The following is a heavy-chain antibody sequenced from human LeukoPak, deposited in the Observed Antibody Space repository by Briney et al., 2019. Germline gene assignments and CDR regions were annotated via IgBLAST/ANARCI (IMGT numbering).Heavy chain of an antibody. J-gene: IGHJ4*02. CDR3: ARDKIVGASKFDY. Sequence: GGSLRLSCAVSGFTFSNYWMSWVRQAPGKGLEWVAHIKQDESEKYYVDAVKGRFTISRDNAKNSLYLQMNSLRAEDTAIYYCARDKIVGASKFDYWGQGTLVTVSS. D-gene: IGHD1-26*01. V-gene: IGHV3-7*01. CDR2: IKQDESEK. CDR1: GFTFSNYW.